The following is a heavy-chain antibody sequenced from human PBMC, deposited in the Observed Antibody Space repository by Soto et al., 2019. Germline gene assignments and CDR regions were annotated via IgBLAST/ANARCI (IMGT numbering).Heavy chain of an antibody. CDR2: ISSSSSYI. J-gene: IGHJ6*04. V-gene: IGHV3-21*01. Sequence: VGFLRLSCAAAGFTFISYSMNWVRQAPGKGLEWVSSISSSSSYIYYADSVKGRFTISRDNAKNSLYLQMNSLRAEDTAVYYCARLPVYSSSPFDSGLDVWGEAPTVTVSS. D-gene: IGHD6-13*01. CDR3: ARLPVYSSSPFDSGLDV. CDR1: GFTFISYS.